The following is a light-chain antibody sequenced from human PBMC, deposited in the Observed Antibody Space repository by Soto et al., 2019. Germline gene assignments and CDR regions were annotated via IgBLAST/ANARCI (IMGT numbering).Light chain of an antibody. V-gene: IGLV2-14*01. CDR3: NSYTSSSTVV. J-gene: IGLJ2*01. CDR2: EVS. Sequence: QSVLTQPASVSGSPGQSITISCAGTSSDVGGYNYVSWYQQHPGKAPKLMIYEVSNRPSGVSNRFSGSKSGNTASLTISGLQAEDEDDYYCNSYTSSSTVVFGGGTKLTVL. CDR1: SSDVGGYNY.